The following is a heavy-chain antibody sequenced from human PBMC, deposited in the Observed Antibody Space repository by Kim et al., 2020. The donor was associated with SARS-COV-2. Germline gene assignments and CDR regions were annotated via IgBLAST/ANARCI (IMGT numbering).Heavy chain of an antibody. CDR2: ISGDSTTI. Sequence: GGSLRLSCAASGFNFSPYPMTWVRQAPGKGLDWVSYISGDSTTIYYAESVKGRFTISRDNAKNSLYLQMNSLREEDTAVYYCARDMGITGADDSWGQGTQLTVSS. V-gene: IGHV3-48*02. CDR3: ARDMGITGADDS. CDR1: GFNFSPYP. J-gene: IGHJ4*02. D-gene: IGHD6-13*01.